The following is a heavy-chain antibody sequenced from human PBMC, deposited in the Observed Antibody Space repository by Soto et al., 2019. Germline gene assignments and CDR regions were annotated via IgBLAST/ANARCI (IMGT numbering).Heavy chain of an antibody. V-gene: IGHV5-51*01. J-gene: IGHJ6*02. CDR3: ANGMEV. CDR1: GYSFTSCW. CDR2: IYPGDSDT. Sequence: GESLKISCXASGYSFTSCWIGWVRQIPGKGLEWMGIIYPGDSDTRYSPSFQGQVTISVDKSIGTAYLQWGSLKASDTAMYYCANGMEVWGQGTTVTVSS.